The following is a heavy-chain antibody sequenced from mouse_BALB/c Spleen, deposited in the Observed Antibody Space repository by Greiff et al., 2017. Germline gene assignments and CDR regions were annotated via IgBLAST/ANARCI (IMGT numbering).Heavy chain of an antibody. Sequence: VHVKHSGTVLARPGASVKMSCKASGYSFTSYWMHWVKQRPGQGLEWIGAIYPGNSDTSYNQKFKGKAKLTAVTSASTAYMELSSLTNEDSAVYYCTRRVNAGFAYWGQGTLVTVSA. D-gene: IGHD2-5*01. J-gene: IGHJ3*01. CDR1: GYSFTSYW. V-gene: IGHV1-5*01. CDR3: TRRVNAGFAY. CDR2: IYPGNSDT.